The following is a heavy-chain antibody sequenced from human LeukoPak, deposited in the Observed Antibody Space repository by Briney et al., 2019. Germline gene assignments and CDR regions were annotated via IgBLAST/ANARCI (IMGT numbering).Heavy chain of an antibody. Sequence: GSLRLSCAASGFTFSSYWMSWVRQAPGKGLEWVANIKQDGSEKYYVDSVKGRFTISRDNAKNSLYLQMNSLRAEDTAVYYCARGGDYYDSSGYSRFDYWGQGTLVTVSS. CDR3: ARGGDYYDSSGYSRFDY. D-gene: IGHD3-22*01. J-gene: IGHJ4*02. CDR1: GFTFSSYW. V-gene: IGHV3-7*01. CDR2: IKQDGSEK.